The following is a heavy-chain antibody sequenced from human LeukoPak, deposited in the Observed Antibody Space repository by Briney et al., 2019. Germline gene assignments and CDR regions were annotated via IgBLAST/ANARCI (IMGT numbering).Heavy chain of an antibody. V-gene: IGHV1-2*02. CDR1: GYIFTGSY. CDR2: INPHNGGT. D-gene: IGHD3-3*01. J-gene: IGHJ4*02. CDR3: ARDLRYYDFWSGYYTPNFDY. Sequence: ASVKVSCKASGYIFTGSYVHWVRRVPGVGLQWLGWINPHNGGTNYAQNFRGRVTMTRDTSITTAYMELSRLRSDDTAVYYCARDLRYYDFWSGYYTPNFDYWGQGTLVTVSS.